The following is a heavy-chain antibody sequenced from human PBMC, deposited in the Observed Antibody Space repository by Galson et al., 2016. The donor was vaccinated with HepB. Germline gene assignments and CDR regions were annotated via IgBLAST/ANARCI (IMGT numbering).Heavy chain of an antibody. V-gene: IGHV4-4*09. Sequence: LSLTCTISGASMSSYWWSWIRQPPGKGLEWIGYILHSGSTNYSPSLYNRVAISIDTSKNQFSLKMNSVTATDTAVYYCATSGFPPREFQHWGRGTLVTVSP. CDR2: ILHSGST. J-gene: IGHJ1*01. D-gene: IGHD3-10*01. CDR1: GASMSSYW. CDR3: ATSGFPPREFQH.